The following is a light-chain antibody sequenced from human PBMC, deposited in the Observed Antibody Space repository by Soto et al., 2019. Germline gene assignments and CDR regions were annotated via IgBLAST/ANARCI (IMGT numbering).Light chain of an antibody. CDR1: QGISTY. V-gene: IGKV1-9*01. CDR3: QQLNSYPLT. CDR2: APS. Sequence: DIQLTQSPSFLSASVGDRVTITCRATQGISTYLAWYQQKPGKAPKLLIYAPSTLQSGVPSRFSGSGSGTDFTLTINSLQPEDFATYYCQQLNSYPLTFGGGTKVEIK. J-gene: IGKJ4*01.